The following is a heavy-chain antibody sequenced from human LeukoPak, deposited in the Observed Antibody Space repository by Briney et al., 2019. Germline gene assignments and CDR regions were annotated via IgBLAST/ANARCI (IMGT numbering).Heavy chain of an antibody. D-gene: IGHD5-24*01. CDR3: AKEGRSLQTY. CDR1: GFMFSSNW. CDR2: IKEDGTET. V-gene: IGHV3-7*03. J-gene: IGHJ4*02. Sequence: GGSLRLSCAASGFMFSSNWMSWVRLAPGKGLEWVANIKEDGTETYYVDSVKGRFTISRDNAKNSLYLQLNSLRVEDTAVYYCAKEGRSLQTYWGQGTLVTVSS.